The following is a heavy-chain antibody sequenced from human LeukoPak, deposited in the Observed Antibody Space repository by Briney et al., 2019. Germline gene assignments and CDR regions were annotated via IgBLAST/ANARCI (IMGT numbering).Heavy chain of an antibody. CDR3: TTDSGVVGACFDY. Sequence: GGSLRLSCAASGFTFSNAWMSWVRQAPGKGLEWVGRIKSKTDGGTTDYAAPVKGRFTISRDDSKNTLYLQMNSLKTEDTAVYYCTTDSGVVGACFDYWGQGTLVTVSS. J-gene: IGHJ4*02. CDR1: GFTFSNAW. CDR2: IKSKTDGGTT. V-gene: IGHV3-15*01. D-gene: IGHD1-26*01.